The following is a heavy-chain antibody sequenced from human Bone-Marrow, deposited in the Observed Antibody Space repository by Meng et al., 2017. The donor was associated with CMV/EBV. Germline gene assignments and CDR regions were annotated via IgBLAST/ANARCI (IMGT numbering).Heavy chain of an antibody. CDR2: ISRRGTST. J-gene: IGHJ5*02. V-gene: IGHV3-11*06. CDR1: GFSFSDYY. D-gene: IGHD5-24*01. Sequence: GESLKISCVASGFSFSDYYMTWVRQAPGKGLECLSYISRRGTSTHYADSVKGRFTISRDNAKNSLYLQMNSLRAEDTAVYYCARGVEMATITFPIGSLNWFDPWGQGTLVTVSS. CDR3: ARGVEMATITFPIGSLNWFDP.